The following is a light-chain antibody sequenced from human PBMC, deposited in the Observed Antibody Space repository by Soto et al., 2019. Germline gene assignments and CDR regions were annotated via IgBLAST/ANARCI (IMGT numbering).Light chain of an antibody. CDR1: QGIRND. CDR2: AAF. CDR3: LQDYNYPWT. J-gene: IGKJ1*01. Sequence: AIQMTQSPSFLSASVGDRVTITCRASQGIRNDLGWYQQKPGKAPKLLIYAAFSLQSGVPSRFSGSGSGTDFTLTISSLQPEDFATYYCLQDYNYPWTFGQGTKVEIK. V-gene: IGKV1-6*01.